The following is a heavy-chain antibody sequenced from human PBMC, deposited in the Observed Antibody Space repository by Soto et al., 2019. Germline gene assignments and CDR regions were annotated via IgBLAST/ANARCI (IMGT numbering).Heavy chain of an antibody. J-gene: IGHJ4*02. CDR1: GLSISGNW. Sequence: GGALRLSCVASGLSISGNWMSWVRQAPGRGPEWVANIGQDGNGKNYVDSVKGRFTISRDNADNSLFLQMNSLRVEDTAVYYCARGQGWDDYWGQGTLVTVSS. D-gene: IGHD6-19*01. V-gene: IGHV3-7*01. CDR3: ARGQGWDDY. CDR2: IGQDGNGK.